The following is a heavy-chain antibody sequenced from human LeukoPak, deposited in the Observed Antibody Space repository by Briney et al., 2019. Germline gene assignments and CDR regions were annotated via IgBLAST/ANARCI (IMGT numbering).Heavy chain of an antibody. CDR2: ISYDGSNK. CDR1: GFTFSSYG. J-gene: IGHJ5*02. D-gene: IGHD6-13*01. V-gene: IGHV3-30*18. Sequence: PGGSLRLSCAASGFTFSSYGMHWVRQAPGKGLEWVAVISYDGSNKYYADSVKGRFTISRDNSKNTLYLQMNSLRAEDTAVYYCAKPGIAAAGTWWFDPWGQGTLVTVSS. CDR3: AKPGIAAAGTWWFDP.